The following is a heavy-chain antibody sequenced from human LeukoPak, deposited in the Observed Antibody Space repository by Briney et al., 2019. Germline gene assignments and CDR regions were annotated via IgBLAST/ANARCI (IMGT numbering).Heavy chain of an antibody. V-gene: IGHV1-8*01. J-gene: IGHJ6*02. CDR3: ARGPVSTHGMDV. Sequence: ASVKVSCKASGYTFTNYDINWVRQATGQGLEWMGWRNPNSGRTGLAQKFQGRLTMTADTSISTAYLELSSLTSDDTAVYYCARGPVSTHGMDVWGQETTVTVSS. CDR2: RNPNSGRT. CDR1: GYTFTNYD. D-gene: IGHD6-13*01.